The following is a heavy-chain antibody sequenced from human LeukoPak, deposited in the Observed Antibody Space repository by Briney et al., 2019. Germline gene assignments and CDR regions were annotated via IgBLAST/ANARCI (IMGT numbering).Heavy chain of an antibody. CDR3: ARDTRWGGEDFGF. Sequence: GGSLRLSCAASGFTFSSYWMTWVRQAPGKGLEWVANIKQDGSEKYYVDSVKGRFTISRDNAKNSVYLQMNSLRAEDTAVYYCARDTRWGGEDFGFWDQGTLVTVSS. J-gene: IGHJ4*02. CDR1: GFTFSSYW. V-gene: IGHV3-7*04. CDR2: IKQDGSEK. D-gene: IGHD2-2*01.